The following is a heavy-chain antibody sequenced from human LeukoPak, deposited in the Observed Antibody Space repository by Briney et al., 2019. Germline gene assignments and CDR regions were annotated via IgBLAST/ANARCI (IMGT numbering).Heavy chain of an antibody. D-gene: IGHD2-2*01. Sequence: ASVKVSCKASGYTFTSYDINWVRQATGQGLEWMGWMNPNSGNTGYAQKFQGRVTMTRNTSISTAYMELSSLRSEDTAVYYCARVQLTYCSSTSCYPNYYYYYGMDVWGQGTTVTVSS. CDR3: ARVQLTYCSSTSCYPNYYYYYGMDV. V-gene: IGHV1-8*01. J-gene: IGHJ6*02. CDR1: GYTFTSYD. CDR2: MNPNSGNT.